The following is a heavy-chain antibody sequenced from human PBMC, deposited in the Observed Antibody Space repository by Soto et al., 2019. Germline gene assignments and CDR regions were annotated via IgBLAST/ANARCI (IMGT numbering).Heavy chain of an antibody. CDR3: AREIYGDNGGFDY. CDR2: INPNSGGT. CDR1: GNTLAGYY. J-gene: IGHJ4*02. D-gene: IGHD2-21*02. V-gene: IGHV1-2*02. Sequence: EASVKVSCKASGNTLAGYYMHWVRQAPGQGLEWMGWINPNSGGTNYAQKFQGRVTMTRDTSISTAYMELSSLRSDDTAVYYCAREIYGDNGGFDYWGQGTLVTVSS.